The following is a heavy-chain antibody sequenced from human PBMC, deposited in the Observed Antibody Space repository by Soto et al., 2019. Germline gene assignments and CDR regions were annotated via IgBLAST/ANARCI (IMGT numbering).Heavy chain of an antibody. CDR1: GFTFSGSA. Sequence: EVQLVESGGGLVQPGGSLTLSCAASGFTFSGSAMHWVRQASGKGLEWVGRIRSKANSYATAYAASVKGRFTISRDDSKNTAYLQMNSLKTEDTAVYYCTRGYGGNYYYYGRDVWGQGTTVTVSS. J-gene: IGHJ6*02. V-gene: IGHV3-73*02. CDR3: TRGYGGNYYYYGRDV. D-gene: IGHD2-15*01. CDR2: IRSKANSYAT.